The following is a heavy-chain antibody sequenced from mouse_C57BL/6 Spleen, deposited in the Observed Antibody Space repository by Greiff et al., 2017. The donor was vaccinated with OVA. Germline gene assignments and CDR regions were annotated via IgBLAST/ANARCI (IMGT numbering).Heavy chain of an antibody. CDR2: IDPSDSYT. CDR1: GYTFTSYW. D-gene: IGHD1-1*01. CDR3: VRRGVVARYFDV. J-gene: IGHJ1*03. Sequence: QVQLQQPGAELVKPGASVKLSCKASGYTFTSYWMQWVKQRPGQGLEWIGEIDPSDSYTNYNQKFKGKATLTVDTSSSTAYMQLSSLTSEDSAVYYCVRRGVVARYFDVWGTGTTVTVSS. V-gene: IGHV1-50*01.